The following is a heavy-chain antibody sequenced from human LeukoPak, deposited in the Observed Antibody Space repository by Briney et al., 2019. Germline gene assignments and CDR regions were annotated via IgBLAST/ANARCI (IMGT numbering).Heavy chain of an antibody. V-gene: IGHV1-18*04. CDR3: ARFGSVVVPTQGWFDP. D-gene: IGHD2-2*01. CDR2: ISAYNGNT. Sequence: ASVKVSCKASGYTFTSYGISWVRQAPGQGLECVGFISAYNGNTNYAQKLQGRVTMTTDTYTSTAYKQLRSRRSDDTAVYYCARFGSVVVPTQGWFDPWGHGALVSVSS. CDR1: GYTFTSYG. J-gene: IGHJ5*02.